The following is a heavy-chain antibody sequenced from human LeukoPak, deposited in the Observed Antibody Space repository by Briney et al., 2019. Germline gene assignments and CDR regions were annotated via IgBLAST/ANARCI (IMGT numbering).Heavy chain of an antibody. Sequence: ASVKVSCKASGYTFTGYYMHWVRQAPGQGLEWMGWINPNSGGTNYAQKFQGRVTMTRDTSISTAYMELSRLRSDDTAVYYCARECSSTSCSTTEFGYWGQGTLVTVSS. J-gene: IGHJ4*02. D-gene: IGHD2-2*02. V-gene: IGHV1-2*02. CDR1: GYTFTGYY. CDR3: ARECSSTSCSTTEFGY. CDR2: INPNSGGT.